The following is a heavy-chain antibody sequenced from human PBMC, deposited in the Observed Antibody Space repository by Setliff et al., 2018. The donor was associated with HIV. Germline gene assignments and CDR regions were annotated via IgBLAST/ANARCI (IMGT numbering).Heavy chain of an antibody. D-gene: IGHD3-10*01. V-gene: IGHV4-39*01. CDR2: IYYSGST. Sequence: SETLSLTCTVSAGSIRSSTYYWAWIRQPPGKGLEWIGTIYYSGSTYYNPSLKSRAAISVDTSKNQISLKLSSVTAADTAVYYCASLDGSESPYIYYYYMDVWGEGTAVTVSS. J-gene: IGHJ6*03. CDR3: ASLDGSESPYIYYYYMDV. CDR1: AGSIRSSTYY.